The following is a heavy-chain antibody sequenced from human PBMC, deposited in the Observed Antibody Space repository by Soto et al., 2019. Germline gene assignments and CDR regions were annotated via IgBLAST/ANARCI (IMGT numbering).Heavy chain of an antibody. Sequence: QVQQVESGGGLVKPGGSLRLSCAASGFTFGDYYRSWIRQAPGKGLEWVSYISSSGSSTYYVDSVRGRFTISRDNAKNSLYLRMDSLGAEDTAVYYCARAAAARHAAWYWGQGTLVTVSS. CDR2: ISSSGSST. CDR3: ARAAAARHAAWY. J-gene: IGHJ4*01. V-gene: IGHV3-11*01. CDR1: GFTFGDYY. D-gene: IGHD6-6*01.